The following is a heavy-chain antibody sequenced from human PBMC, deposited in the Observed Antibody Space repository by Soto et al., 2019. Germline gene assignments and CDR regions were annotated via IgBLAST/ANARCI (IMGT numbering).Heavy chain of an antibody. CDR1: GGSLSSGGSS. D-gene: IGHD5-12*01. CDR3: ARDTQRGYSGYFDS. V-gene: IGHV4-31*03. J-gene: IGHJ4*02. Sequence: QVQLQESGPGLVKPSQTLSLSCTVSGGSLSSGGSSWSWIRQHPGKGLEWIGFIYYSGSTYYKPSLKSRVTISVAKSQNQFSLKLSSVTAADTAVYYCARDTQRGYSGYFDSWGQGTLVTVSS. CDR2: IYYSGST.